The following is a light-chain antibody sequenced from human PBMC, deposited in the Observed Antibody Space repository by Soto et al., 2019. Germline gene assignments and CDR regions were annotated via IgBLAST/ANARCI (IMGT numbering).Light chain of an antibody. CDR3: TSDTGGSAPFV. Sequence: QSVLTQPASVSGSPGQSITISCTGTSSDVGHYNHVSWYQQHPGKAPKLIIYEVSNRPSAVSDRFSGSKSGNTASLTISGLRTEDEAHYYCTSDTGGSAPFVFGTGTKVTVL. V-gene: IGLV2-14*01. CDR1: SSDVGHYNH. J-gene: IGLJ1*01. CDR2: EVS.